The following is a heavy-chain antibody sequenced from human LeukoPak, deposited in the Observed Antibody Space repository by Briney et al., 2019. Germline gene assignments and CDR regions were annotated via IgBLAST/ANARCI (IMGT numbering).Heavy chain of an antibody. V-gene: IGHV4-59*11. D-gene: IGHD3-9*01. Sequence: PSETLSLTCTVSGGSISSHYWSWIRQPPGKGLEWIGYIYYSGSTNYNPSLMSRVTISVDKSKNQFSLKLSSVTAADTAVYYCASFILTGSINWFDPWGQGTLVTVSS. J-gene: IGHJ5*02. CDR3: ASFILTGSINWFDP. CDR2: IYYSGST. CDR1: GGSISSHY.